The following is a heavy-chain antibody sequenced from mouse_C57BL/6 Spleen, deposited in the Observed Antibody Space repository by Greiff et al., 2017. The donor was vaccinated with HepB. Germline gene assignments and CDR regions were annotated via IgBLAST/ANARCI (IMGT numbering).Heavy chain of an antibody. CDR1: GYAFSSYW. V-gene: IGHV1-80*01. CDR2: IYPGDGDT. CDR3: ARSGYGSSYAMDY. D-gene: IGHD1-1*01. J-gene: IGHJ4*01. Sequence: QVQLQQSGAELVKPGASVKISCKASGYAFSSYWVNWVKQRPGKGLEWIGQIYPGDGDTNYNGKFKGKATLTADKSSSTAYMQLSSLTSEDSAVYFCARSGYGSSYAMDYWGQGTSVTVSS.